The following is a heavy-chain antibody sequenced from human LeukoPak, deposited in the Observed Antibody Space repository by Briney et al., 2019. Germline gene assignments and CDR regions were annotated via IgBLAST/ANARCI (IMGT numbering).Heavy chain of an antibody. V-gene: IGHV1-2*02. CDR1: GYTFIGYY. CDR2: INLHNGDT. Sequence: GESLKISCKASGYTFIGYYLHWVRQAPGQGLEWMGWINLHNGDTNYAQKFQGRVTMTRDTSITTAYMELSRLKSDDTAVYYCATVRDIVVGGGPYYFDYWGQGTLVTVSS. CDR3: ATVRDIVVGGGPYYFDY. D-gene: IGHD2-15*01. J-gene: IGHJ4*02.